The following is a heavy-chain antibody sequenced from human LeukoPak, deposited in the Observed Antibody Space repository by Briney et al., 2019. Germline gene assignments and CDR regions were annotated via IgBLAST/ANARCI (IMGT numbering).Heavy chain of an antibody. J-gene: IGHJ4*02. V-gene: IGHV3-23*01. CDR1: GFTFSSYA. CDR2: ISGSGGST. Sequence: PGGXLRLSXAXSGFTFSSYAMSWVRQAPGKGLEWVSAISGSGGSTYYADSVKGRFTISRDNSKNTLYLQMNSLRAEDTAVYYCAKDPGAGYYFDYWGQGTLVTVSS. D-gene: IGHD3-10*01. CDR3: AKDPGAGYYFDY.